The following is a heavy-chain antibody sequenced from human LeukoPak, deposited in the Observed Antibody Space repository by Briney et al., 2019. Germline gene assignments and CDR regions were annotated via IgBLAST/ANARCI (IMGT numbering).Heavy chain of an antibody. J-gene: IGHJ4*02. CDR1: GDSVTNTRYY. Sequence: PSETLSLTCTVSGDSVTNTRYYWGWIRQPPGKGLEWIGTIYYTGDTYYNPSLKSRVTISVDTSNDQFSLELTSVTAADTAVYYCARESSVTATYWGQGTFVIVSS. CDR3: ARESSVTATY. CDR2: IYYTGDT. D-gene: IGHD2-15*01. V-gene: IGHV4-39*07.